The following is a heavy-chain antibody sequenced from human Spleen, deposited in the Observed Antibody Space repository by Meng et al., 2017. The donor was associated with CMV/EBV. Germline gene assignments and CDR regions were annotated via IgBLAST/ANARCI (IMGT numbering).Heavy chain of an antibody. CDR3: ARDSGEPRGISPYYGMDV. CDR2: IKQDGSEK. D-gene: IGHD3-10*01. CDR1: GFTFSSYW. J-gene: IGHJ6*02. V-gene: IGHV3-7*01. Sequence: GGSLRLSCAASGFTFSSYWMSWVRQAPGKGLEWVANIKQDGSEKYYVDSVKGRFTISRDNAKNSLYLQMNSLRAEDTAVYYCARDSGEPRGISPYYGMDVWGQGTTVTVSS.